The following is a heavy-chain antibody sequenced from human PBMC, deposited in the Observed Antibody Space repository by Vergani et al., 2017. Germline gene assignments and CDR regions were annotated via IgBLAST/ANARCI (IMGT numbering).Heavy chain of an antibody. CDR2: ISSGGGDI. Sequence: EVQLLESGGGLVQPGGSRRLSCAGAGFTFDTYTMAYVRQAPGKGLEWVATISSGGGDIFYADSVKGRFTISRDNSKNTLFLQMNSLRVEDTGVYYCARARCIETCYMSNWLDSWGQGTLVTVSS. CDR1: GFTFDTYT. J-gene: IGHJ5*01. V-gene: IGHV3-21*02. D-gene: IGHD3-9*01. CDR3: ARARCIETCYMSNWLDS.